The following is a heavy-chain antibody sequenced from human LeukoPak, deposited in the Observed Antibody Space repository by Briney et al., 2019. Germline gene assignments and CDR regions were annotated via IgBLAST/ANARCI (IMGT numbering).Heavy chain of an antibody. D-gene: IGHD3-10*01. Sequence: SETLSLTCTVSGGSISSGSYYWSWIRQPAGKGLEWIGRIYTSGSTNYNPSLKSRVTISADTSKNQFSLKLSSVTAADTAVYYCARVNTMVRGVGNLYYYYYYMDVWGKGTTVTISS. CDR2: IYTSGST. CDR1: GGSISSGSYY. V-gene: IGHV4-61*02. J-gene: IGHJ6*03. CDR3: ARVNTMVRGVGNLYYYYYYMDV.